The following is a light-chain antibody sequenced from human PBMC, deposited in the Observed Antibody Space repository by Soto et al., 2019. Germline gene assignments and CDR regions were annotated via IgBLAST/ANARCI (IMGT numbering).Light chain of an antibody. CDR3: QQSDSTPPA. Sequence: DIQMTQSPSSLSASVGDRVTITCRASQSISIYLNCYQQKPGKAPKLLIYAASSLQSGVPSRFSGSGSGTDFTLTSSSLPPEDFASYYWQQSDSTPPAFCQVTKVEIK. CDR2: AAS. J-gene: IGKJ1*01. CDR1: QSISIY. V-gene: IGKV1-39*01.